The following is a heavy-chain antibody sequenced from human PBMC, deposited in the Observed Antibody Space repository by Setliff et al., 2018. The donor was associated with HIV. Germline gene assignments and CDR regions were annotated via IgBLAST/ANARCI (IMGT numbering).Heavy chain of an antibody. Sequence: ASVKVSCKASGYIFTIYAMHWVRQAPGQRLEWMGWINAGNGNTKYSQKFQGRVTITRDTSASTAYMELSSLRSEDTAVYYCARRYHDYSNPFDYWGRERWSPSPQ. CDR3: ARRYHDYSNPFDY. D-gene: IGHD4-4*01. CDR1: GYIFTIYA. CDR2: INAGNGNT. J-gene: IGHJ4*02. V-gene: IGHV1-3*01.